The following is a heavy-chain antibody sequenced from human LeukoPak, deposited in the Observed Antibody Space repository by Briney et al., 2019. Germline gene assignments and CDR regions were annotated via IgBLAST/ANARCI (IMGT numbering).Heavy chain of an antibody. J-gene: IGHJ3*02. CDR1: GFTFSSYA. V-gene: IGHV3-64*01. Sequence: GGSLRLSCTASGFTFSSYAMHWVPEAPGKGLEYVSAISSNGASTYYATSVKGRFTISRDNSKNTLYPQMGSLRAEDMAVYYWARAGPRLDTILGVVIRGHDAFDIWGQGTMVTVSS. D-gene: IGHD3-3*01. CDR3: ARAGPRLDTILGVVIRGHDAFDI. CDR2: ISSNGAST.